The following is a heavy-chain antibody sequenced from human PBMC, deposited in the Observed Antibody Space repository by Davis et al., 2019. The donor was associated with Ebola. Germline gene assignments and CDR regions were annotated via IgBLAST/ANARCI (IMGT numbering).Heavy chain of an antibody. CDR1: GFTISSYG. CDR3: ARDFWVFDY. CDR2: ISYDGSNK. V-gene: IGHV3-30*03. Sequence: PGGSLRLSCAASGFTISSYGMHWVRQAPGKGLEWVAVISYDGSNKYYADSVKGRFTISRDNSKNTLYLQMNSLRAEDTAVYYCARDFWVFDYWGQGTLVTVSS. D-gene: IGHD3-3*01. J-gene: IGHJ4*02.